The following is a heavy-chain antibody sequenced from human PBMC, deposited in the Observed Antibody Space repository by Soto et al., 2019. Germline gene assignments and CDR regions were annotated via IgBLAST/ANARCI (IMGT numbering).Heavy chain of an antibody. CDR2: ISSGSSRI. D-gene: IGHD5-18*01. V-gene: IGHV3-48*02. Sequence: PGGSLRLSCAASGFTFSSYTMNWVRQAPGKGLEWISYISSGSSRIYHADSVKGRFTISRDNAKNSLYLQMNSLRDEDTAVYYCVRDGVGDSYGYSDYWGQGALVTVSS. J-gene: IGHJ4*02. CDR3: VRDGVGDSYGYSDY. CDR1: GFTFSSYT.